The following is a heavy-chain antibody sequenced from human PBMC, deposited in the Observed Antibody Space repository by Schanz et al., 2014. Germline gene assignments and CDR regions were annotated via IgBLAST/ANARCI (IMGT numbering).Heavy chain of an antibody. D-gene: IGHD3-10*01. J-gene: IGHJ5*02. V-gene: IGHV3-66*01. CDR2: IYGGGIT. CDR1: GFTVSSNY. Sequence: EVQLVESGGGLVQPGGSLRLSCAASGFTVSSNYMSWVRQAPGKGLEWVSVIYGGGITYYADSVKGRFTISRDSSRNTLYLQMNSLRSEDTAVYYCARERGVRGGGVWKVNWFDPWGQGTLVTVSS. CDR3: ARERGVRGGGVWKVNWFDP.